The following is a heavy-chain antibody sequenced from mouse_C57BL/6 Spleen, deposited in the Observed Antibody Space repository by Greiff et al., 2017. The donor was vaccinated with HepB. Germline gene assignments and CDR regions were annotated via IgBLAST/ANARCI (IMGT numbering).Heavy chain of an antibody. CDR2: IYPGDGDT. Sequence: QVQLQQSGAELVKPGASVKISCKASGYAFSSYWMNWVKQRPGKGLEWIGQIYPGDGDTNYNGKFKGKATLTADKSSSTAYMQLSSLTSEDSAVYFCARRNYGSNPLFDYWGQGTTLTVSS. CDR3: ARRNYGSNPLFDY. J-gene: IGHJ2*01. D-gene: IGHD1-1*01. CDR1: GYAFSSYW. V-gene: IGHV1-80*01.